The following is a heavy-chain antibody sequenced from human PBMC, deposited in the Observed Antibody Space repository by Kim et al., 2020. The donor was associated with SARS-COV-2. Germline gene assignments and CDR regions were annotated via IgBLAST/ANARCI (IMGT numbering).Heavy chain of an antibody. V-gene: IGHV1-3*01. CDR3: ARNEDY. J-gene: IGHJ4*02. CDR1: FSPFPSYA. Sequence: SFSPFPSYAFHWVRQAPGQRLEWMGWIDADNGNTKYSQKFQGRVTITRDTSASTAYMELSSLRSEDTAVYYCARNEDYWGQGTLVTVSS. CDR2: IDADNGNT.